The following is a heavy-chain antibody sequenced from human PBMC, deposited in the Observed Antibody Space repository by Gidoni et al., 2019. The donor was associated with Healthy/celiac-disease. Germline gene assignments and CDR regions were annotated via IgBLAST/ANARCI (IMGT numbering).Heavy chain of an antibody. CDR2: SSVSGGST. J-gene: IGHJ4*02. V-gene: IGHV3-23*01. D-gene: IGHD3-16*02. CDR3: AKLMGGLSLYEGYYFDY. Sequence: EVQLLESGGGLVQPGGSLRLSCAASGFTFSSYAMSWVRQAPGKGLEWVSASSVSGGSTYSADSVKGRFTISRDNSKNTLYLQMNSLRAEDTAVYYCAKLMGGLSLYEGYYFDYWGQGTLVTVSS. CDR1: GFTFSSYA.